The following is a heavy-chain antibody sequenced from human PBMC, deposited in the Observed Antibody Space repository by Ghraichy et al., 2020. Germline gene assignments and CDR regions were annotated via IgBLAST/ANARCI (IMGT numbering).Heavy chain of an antibody. J-gene: IGHJ4*02. Sequence: LSLTCAASGFTFSSYSMHWVRQAPGKGLEWVSSLSSKGHFLYYADSVNGRFTISRDNAKNSLYLQLNSLTAEDSAVYYCARERLYFYDGSGHYYFDCWGQGTLVTGSS. D-gene: IGHD3-22*01. CDR1: GFTFSSYS. V-gene: IGHV3-21*01. CDR3: ARERLYFYDGSGHYYFDC. CDR2: LSSKGHFL.